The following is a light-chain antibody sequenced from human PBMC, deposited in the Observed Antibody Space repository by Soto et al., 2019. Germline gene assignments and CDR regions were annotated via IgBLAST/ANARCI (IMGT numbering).Light chain of an antibody. V-gene: IGLV2-8*01. J-gene: IGLJ1*01. CDR3: SSYAGSNNYV. CDR2: EVS. Sequence: QSALTQPPSASGSPGQSVTISCTGTSSDVGAHKFVSWHQRHPGKAPKLMVYEVSKRPSGVPDRFSGSRSGNTASLTVSGLQAEDEAAYYCSSYAGSNNYVFGTGTKLTVL. CDR1: SSDVGAHKF.